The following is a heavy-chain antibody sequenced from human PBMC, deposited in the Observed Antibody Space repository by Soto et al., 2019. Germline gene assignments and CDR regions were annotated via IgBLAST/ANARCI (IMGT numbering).Heavy chain of an antibody. CDR3: ATALYCSSTSCPAKDGMDV. CDR2: INPNSGGT. CDR1: GYTFTGYY. V-gene: IGHV1-2*04. J-gene: IGHJ6*02. Sequence: ASVKVSCKASGYTFTGYYMHWVRQAPGQGLEWMGWINPNSGGTNYAQKFQGWVTMTRDTSISTAYMELSRLRSDDTAVYYCATALYCSSTSCPAKDGMDVWGQGTTVTVPS. D-gene: IGHD2-2*01.